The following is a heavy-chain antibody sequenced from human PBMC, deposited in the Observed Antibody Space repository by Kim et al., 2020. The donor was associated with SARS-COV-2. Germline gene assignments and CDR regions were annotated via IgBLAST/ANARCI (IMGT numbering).Heavy chain of an antibody. V-gene: IGHV3-9*01. CDR1: GFTFDDYA. J-gene: IGHJ6*02. CDR3: AKIAAAGHAADYYYGMDV. D-gene: IGHD6-13*01. CDR2: ISWNSGSI. Sequence: GGSLRLSCSASGFTFDDYAMHWVRQAPGKGLEWVSGISWNSGSIGYADSVKGRFTISRDNAKNSLYLQMNSLRAEDTALYYCAKIAAAGHAADYYYGMDVWGQGTTVTVSS.